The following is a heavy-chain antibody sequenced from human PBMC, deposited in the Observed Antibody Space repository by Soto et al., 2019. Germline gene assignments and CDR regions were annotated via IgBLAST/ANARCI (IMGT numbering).Heavy chain of an antibody. CDR1: GGSFSGYY. V-gene: IGHV4-34*01. J-gene: IGHJ6*04. CDR2: INHSGST. D-gene: IGHD3-3*01. CDR3: ARVGRRLRFLEWLSSGMDV. Sequence: TSETLSLTCAVYGGSFSGYYWSWIRQPPWKGLEWIGEINHSGSTNYNPSLKSRVTISVDTSKNQFSLKLSSVTAADTAVYYCARVGRRLRFLEWLSSGMDVWGKGTTVTVSS.